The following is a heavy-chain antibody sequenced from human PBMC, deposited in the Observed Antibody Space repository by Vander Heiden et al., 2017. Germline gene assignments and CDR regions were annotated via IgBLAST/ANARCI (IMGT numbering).Heavy chain of an antibody. Sequence: QVTLKESGPVLVKPTETLTLTCTVPGFSLSNARMGVSWIRQPPGKALEWLAHIFSNDEKSYSTSLKSRLTISKDTSKSQVVLTMTNMDPVDTATYYCARTILRTGARPHAFDIWGQGTMVTVSS. CDR2: IFSNDEK. J-gene: IGHJ3*02. CDR1: GFSLSNARMG. D-gene: IGHD6-6*01. CDR3: ARTILRTGARPHAFDI. V-gene: IGHV2-26*01.